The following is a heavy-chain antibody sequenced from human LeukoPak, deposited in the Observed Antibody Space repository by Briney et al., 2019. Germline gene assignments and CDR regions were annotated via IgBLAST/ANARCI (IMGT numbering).Heavy chain of an antibody. J-gene: IGHJ4*02. CDR2: LYSDTEK. CDR3: ARNPSFTGV. D-gene: IGHD2-8*02. Sequence: PGGSLRLSCAASGFTFSSYAMSWVRQAPGKGLEWVSVLYSDTEKHYADSVRGRFTISRDSSKSTLFLQMNSLRDEDTAVYYCARNPSFTGVWGQGTQVTVSA. V-gene: IGHV3-23*03. CDR1: GFTFSSYA.